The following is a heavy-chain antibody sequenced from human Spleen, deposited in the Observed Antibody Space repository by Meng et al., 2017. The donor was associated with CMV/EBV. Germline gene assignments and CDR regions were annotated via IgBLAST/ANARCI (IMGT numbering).Heavy chain of an antibody. CDR3: ARADSTIFGVVIGNMDV. V-gene: IGHV4-39*07. CDR1: GGSISNSYY. J-gene: IGHJ6*02. Sequence: SETLSLTCTVSGGSISNSYYWGWIRQPPGKGLEWIGSIYYSGSTYYNPSLKSRVTISLDTSKNHFSLKLTSVTAADTAVYYCARADSTIFGVVIGNMDVWGQGTTVTVSS. CDR2: IYYSGST. D-gene: IGHD3-3*01.